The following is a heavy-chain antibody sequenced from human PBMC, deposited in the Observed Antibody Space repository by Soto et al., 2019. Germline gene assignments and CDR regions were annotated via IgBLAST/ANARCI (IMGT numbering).Heavy chain of an antibody. CDR1: GFTFSYYA. D-gene: IGHD6-19*01. V-gene: IGHV3-30-3*01. Sequence: PGGSLRLSCAASGFTFSYYAMHWVRQAPGKGLEWVAVISYDRSNKYYADSVKGRFTISRDNSKNTLYLQMNSLRAEDTAVYYCARVQGLDSSGWDYWGQGTLVTVSS. CDR2: ISYDRSNK. J-gene: IGHJ4*02. CDR3: ARVQGLDSSGWDY.